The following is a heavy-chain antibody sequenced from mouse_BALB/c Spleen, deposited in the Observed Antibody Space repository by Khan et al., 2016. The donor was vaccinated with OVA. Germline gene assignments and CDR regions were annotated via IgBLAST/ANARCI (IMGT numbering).Heavy chain of an antibody. CDR2: IDPYDSET. Sequence: QVQLQQSGAELVRPGASVKLSCEASGYTFTSYWMNWVKQSPEQGLEWIGRIDPYDSETHYNQNFKDKAILTVDKSSSPAYMQLSSLTSEDYAVYYCARSPFAYWGQGTLVTVSA. CDR3: ARSPFAY. CDR1: GYTFTSYW. V-gene: IGHV1-52*01. J-gene: IGHJ3*01.